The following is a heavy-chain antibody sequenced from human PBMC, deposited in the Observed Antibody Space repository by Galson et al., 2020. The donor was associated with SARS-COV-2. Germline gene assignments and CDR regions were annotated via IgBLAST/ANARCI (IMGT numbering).Heavy chain of an antibody. CDR2: NRGGDST. CDR1: GFTFSTFA. D-gene: IGHD2-21*02. Sequence: GESLKISCAASGFTFSTFAMSWVRQAPGKGLEWVSLNRGGDSTYYADSVKGRFTISRDDSKNTLYLQMNSLRAEDTAVYYCSTLCRGDCYNVDFDIWGQGTMVTVSS. CDR3: STLCRGDCYNVDFDI. V-gene: IGHV3-23*01. J-gene: IGHJ3*02.